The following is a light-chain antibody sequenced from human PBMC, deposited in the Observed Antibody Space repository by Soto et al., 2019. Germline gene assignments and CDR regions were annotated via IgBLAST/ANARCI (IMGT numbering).Light chain of an antibody. Sequence: SELTQPASVSVSPGQTASITCSGAKLGEKDACWYQQKPGQSPVVVIYLDNKRPSGFTQRFSGYNAGNTSTLTISGTQAMDGADYYCQAWDNNAVVFGGGTKLTVL. V-gene: IGLV3-1*01. CDR1: KLGEKD. J-gene: IGLJ2*01. CDR2: LDN. CDR3: QAWDNNAVV.